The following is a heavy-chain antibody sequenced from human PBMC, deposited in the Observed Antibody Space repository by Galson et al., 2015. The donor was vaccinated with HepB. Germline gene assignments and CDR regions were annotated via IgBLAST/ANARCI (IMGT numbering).Heavy chain of an antibody. CDR1: GFTFSSYW. D-gene: IGHD2-21*02. V-gene: IGHV3-74*01. CDR3: ARGQVVVTAILDY. CDR2: INSDGSST. J-gene: IGHJ4*02. Sequence: SLRLSCAASGFTFSSYWMHWVRQAPGKGLVWVSRINSDGSSTSYADSVKGRFTISRDNAKNTLYLQMNSLRAEDTAVYYCARGQVVVTAILDYWGQGTLVTVSS.